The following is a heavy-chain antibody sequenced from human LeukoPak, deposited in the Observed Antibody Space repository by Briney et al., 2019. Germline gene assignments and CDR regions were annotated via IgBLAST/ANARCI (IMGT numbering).Heavy chain of an antibody. V-gene: IGHV3-15*01. Sequence: PGGSLRLSCAASGFTFSNAWMSWVRQAPGKGLEWVGRIKSKTDGGTTDYAAPVKGRFTISRDDSKNTLYQQMNSLKTEDTAVYYCTTEEELAAPGSWGQGTLVTVSS. D-gene: IGHD2-15*01. CDR1: GFTFSNAW. J-gene: IGHJ4*02. CDR2: IKSKTDGGTT. CDR3: TTEEELAAPGS.